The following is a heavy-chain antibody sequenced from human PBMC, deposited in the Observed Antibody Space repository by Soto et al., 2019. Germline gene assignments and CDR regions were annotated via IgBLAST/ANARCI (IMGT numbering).Heavy chain of an antibody. Sequence: EVQLLESGGRLVQPGGSLRLSCAASGFTFSSYAMSWVRQAPGKGLEWVSAISGSGGSTYYADSVKGRFTISRDNSKNTLYLQMNSLRAEDTAVYYCAKADHSSSWPDYWGQGTLVTVSS. V-gene: IGHV3-23*01. J-gene: IGHJ4*02. CDR1: GFTFSSYA. CDR2: ISGSGGST. D-gene: IGHD6-13*01. CDR3: AKADHSSSWPDY.